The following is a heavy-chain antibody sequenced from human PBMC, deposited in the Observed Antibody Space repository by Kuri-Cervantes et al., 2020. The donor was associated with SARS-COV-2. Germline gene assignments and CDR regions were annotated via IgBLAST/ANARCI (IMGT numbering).Heavy chain of an antibody. CDR2: IDPSDSYT. J-gene: IGHJ5*02. Sequence: GESLKISCKGSGNSFSTSWMPWVRQMPGKGPEWMGRIDPSDSYTDYRPSLQGHVTISVDRSINPAYMQWSDLKSSVTAVYFCARWDGFALDLWGQGTLVTVSS. V-gene: IGHV5-10-1*01. CDR3: ARWDGFALDL. CDR1: GNSFSTSW. D-gene: IGHD5-24*01.